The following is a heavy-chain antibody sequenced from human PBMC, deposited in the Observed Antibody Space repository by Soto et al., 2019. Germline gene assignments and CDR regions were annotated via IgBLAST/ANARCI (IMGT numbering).Heavy chain of an antibody. J-gene: IGHJ4*02. CDR3: ARWGPAGRTMVTADSYY. CDR2: ISSNGGST. D-gene: IGHD5-18*01. CDR1: GFTFSSYA. V-gene: IGHV3-64*01. Sequence: GGSLRLSCAASGFTFSSYAMHWVRQAPGKGLEYVSAISSNGGSTYYANSVKGRFTISRDNSKNTVYLEMNSLRAEDTAVYYCARWGPAGRTMVTADSYYWGREILFTVSS.